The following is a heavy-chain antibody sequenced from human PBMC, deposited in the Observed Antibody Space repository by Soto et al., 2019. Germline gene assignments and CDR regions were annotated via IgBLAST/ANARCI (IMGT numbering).Heavy chain of an antibody. J-gene: IGHJ4*02. CDR3: AKRDYDFWSGFYDN. D-gene: IGHD3-3*01. CDR1: GFTFSSYA. CDR2: ISGSGGST. Sequence: EVQLLESGGGLVQPGGSPRLSCAASGFTFSSYAMSWVRQAPGKGLEWVSAISGSGGSTYYADSVKGRFTISRDNSKNTLYLQMNSLRAEDTAVYYCAKRDYDFWSGFYDNWGQGTLVTVSS. V-gene: IGHV3-23*01.